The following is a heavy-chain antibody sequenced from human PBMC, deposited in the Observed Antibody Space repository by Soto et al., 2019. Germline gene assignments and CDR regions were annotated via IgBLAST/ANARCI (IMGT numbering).Heavy chain of an antibody. Sequence: LSLTCAVYGGSFNGYYWSWIRQPPGKGLEWIGEINHSGGTNYNPSLKSRVTMSLDTSKNQFSLKLTSVTAADTGLYFCARPVWFGNMGYFDSWGQGSLVTVSS. V-gene: IGHV4-34*01. CDR3: ARPVWFGNMGYFDS. J-gene: IGHJ4*02. CDR1: GGSFNGYY. D-gene: IGHD3-10*01. CDR2: INHSGGT.